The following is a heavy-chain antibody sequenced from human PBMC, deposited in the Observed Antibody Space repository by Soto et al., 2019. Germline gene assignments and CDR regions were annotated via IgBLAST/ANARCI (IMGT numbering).Heavy chain of an antibody. CDR1: GFTFSSYA. J-gene: IGHJ5*02. D-gene: IGHD2-15*01. CDR2: ISGRGGST. CDR3: AKRIVVFDP. Sequence: EVQLLESGGGLEQPGGSLKLPCAASGFTFSSYAMSGVRQAPGKGLEGVSAISGRGGSTYYADSVKGRFTISRDNSKNTLYLQMNSLRAEDTAVYYCAKRIVVFDPWGQGTLVTVSS. V-gene: IGHV3-23*01.